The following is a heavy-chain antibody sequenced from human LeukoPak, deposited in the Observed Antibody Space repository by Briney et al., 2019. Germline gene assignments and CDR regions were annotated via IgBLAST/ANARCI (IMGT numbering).Heavy chain of an antibody. V-gene: IGHV1-18*01. Sequence: GGSVKVSCKACGYTFTSFVIGWVRQAPGQGVAWVGWISGFNGNTNYAQKLQARVTITTDTSPSTAYMELRSLRSDDTAVYYGARVRFYQNCFDPWGQGTLVLVSS. CDR3: ARVRFYQNCFDP. J-gene: IGHJ5*02. CDR2: ISGFNGNT. CDR1: GYTFTSFV. D-gene: IGHD2-2*01.